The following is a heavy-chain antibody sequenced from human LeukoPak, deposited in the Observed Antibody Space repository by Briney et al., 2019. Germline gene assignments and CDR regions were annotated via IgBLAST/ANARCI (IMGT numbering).Heavy chain of an antibody. V-gene: IGHV1-46*01. Sequence: ASVKVSCKASGYTFTNYYIHWVRQAPGQGLEWMGLINPGGGNTNYAQNFQGRVTMTRDTSASTVYMQLSSLRSEDTAMYYCARIRDGYNDAYGIWGQGTVVTVPS. D-gene: IGHD5-24*01. CDR2: INPGGGNT. CDR1: GYTFTNYY. CDR3: ARIRDGYNDAYGI. J-gene: IGHJ3*02.